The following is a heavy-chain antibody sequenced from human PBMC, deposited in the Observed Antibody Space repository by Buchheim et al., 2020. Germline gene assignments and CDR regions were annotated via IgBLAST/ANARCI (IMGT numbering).Heavy chain of an antibody. J-gene: IGHJ6*02. CDR2: IYTSGST. Sequence: QVQLQESGPGLVKPSQTLSLTCTVSGGSISSGSYYWSWIRQPAGKGLEWIGRIYTSGSTNYNPSLKSRVTISVDTSKNQFSLKLSSVTAADTAVYYCSAAAGGYYYYYGMDVWGQGT. CDR3: SAAAGGYYYYYGMDV. D-gene: IGHD6-13*01. CDR1: GGSISSGSYY. V-gene: IGHV4-61*02.